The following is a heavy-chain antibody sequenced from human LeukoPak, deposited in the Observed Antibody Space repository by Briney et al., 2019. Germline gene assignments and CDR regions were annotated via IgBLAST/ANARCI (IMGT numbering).Heavy chain of an antibody. Sequence: GGSLRLSCAASGFTFSSYAMHWVRQAPGKGLEWVSGISWNSGSIGYADSVKGRFTISRDNAKNSLYLQMNSLRAEDTALYYCAKGFTGFGFGPYYFDYWGQGTLVTVSS. CDR2: ISWNSGSI. J-gene: IGHJ4*02. CDR1: GFTFSSYA. D-gene: IGHD3-10*01. CDR3: AKGFTGFGFGPYYFDY. V-gene: IGHV3-9*01.